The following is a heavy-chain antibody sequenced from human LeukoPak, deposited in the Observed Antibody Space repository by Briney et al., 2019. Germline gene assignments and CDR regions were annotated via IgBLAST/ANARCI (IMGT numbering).Heavy chain of an antibody. CDR2: IYTSGST. J-gene: IGHJ3*02. CDR1: GGSISSGSYY. Sequence: TLSLNCTVSGGSISSGSYYWSWIRQPAGKGLEWIGRIYTSGSTNYNPSLKSRVTISVDTSKNQFSLKLSSVAAADTAVYYCARDGYYYDSSGYYYLRDAFDIWGQGTMVTVSS. CDR3: ARDGYYYDSSGYYYLRDAFDI. D-gene: IGHD3-22*01. V-gene: IGHV4-61*02.